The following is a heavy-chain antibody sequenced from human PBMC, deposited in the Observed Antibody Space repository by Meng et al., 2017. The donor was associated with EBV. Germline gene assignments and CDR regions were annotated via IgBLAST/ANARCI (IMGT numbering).Heavy chain of an antibody. J-gene: IGHJ4*02. Sequence: EGQLLGSGGGLVPPGVSLNLSVAASGFTFSGSGMHWVRPVSGKWLEWVGRIRSKAKSYATAYAASVKGRFTISRDDSKNTAYLQMNSLKTEDTAVYYCTRMSSPLDYWGQGTLVTVSS. CDR2: IRSKAKSYAT. CDR1: GFTFSGSG. V-gene: IGHV3-73*02. D-gene: IGHD2-2*01. CDR3: TRMSSPLDY.